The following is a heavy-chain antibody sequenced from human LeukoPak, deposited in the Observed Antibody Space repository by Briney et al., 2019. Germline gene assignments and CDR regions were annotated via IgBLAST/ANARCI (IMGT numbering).Heavy chain of an antibody. CDR2: INPNSGGT. J-gene: IGHJ5*02. Sequence: ASVKVSCKASGYTFTGYYMPWVRQAPGQGLEWMGWINPNSGGTNYAQKFQGRVTMTRDTSISTAYMELSRLRSDDTAVYYCARVITMIVSNWFDPWGQGTLVTVSS. D-gene: IGHD3-22*01. V-gene: IGHV1-2*02. CDR1: GYTFTGYY. CDR3: ARVITMIVSNWFDP.